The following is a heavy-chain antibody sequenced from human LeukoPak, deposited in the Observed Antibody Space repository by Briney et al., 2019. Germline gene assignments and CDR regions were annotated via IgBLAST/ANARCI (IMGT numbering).Heavy chain of an antibody. V-gene: IGHV4-39*02. CDR2: IYYSGST. CDR3: ARDVVVVPAHNHYHYYGLDV. Sequence: SEPLSLTCTVSGGSINNSSFLWGWIRQTPGKGLEWIGSIYYSGSTYYNPSFKSRVTVSVDTSKNQFSLKLTSATAADTAVYYCARDVVVVPAHNHYHYYGLDVWGQGTTVTVSS. CDR1: GGSINNSSFL. J-gene: IGHJ6*02. D-gene: IGHD2-2*01.